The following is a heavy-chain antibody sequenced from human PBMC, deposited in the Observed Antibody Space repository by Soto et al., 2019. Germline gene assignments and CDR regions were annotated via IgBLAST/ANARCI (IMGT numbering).Heavy chain of an antibody. D-gene: IGHD4-4*01. J-gene: IGHJ3*02. CDR1: GFTFSSYS. CDR3: ARGILTTVTTGLCAFDI. V-gene: IGHV3-21*01. Sequence: GGSLRLSCAASGFTFSSYSMNWVRQAPGKGLEWVSSISSSSSYIYYADSVKGRFTISRDNAKNSLYLQMNSLRAEDTAVYYCARGILTTVTTGLCAFDIWGQGTMVTV. CDR2: ISSSSSYI.